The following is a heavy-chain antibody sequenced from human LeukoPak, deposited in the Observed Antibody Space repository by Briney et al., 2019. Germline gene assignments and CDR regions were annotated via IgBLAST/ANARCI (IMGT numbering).Heavy chain of an antibody. D-gene: IGHD3-22*01. Sequence: PSESLSLTYTVSGGSISSYYWSWIRQPPGKGLEWIGYICYSGSTNYNPSLKSRVTISVDTSKNQFSLKLSSVTAADTAVYYCARDQTTTYYYQSSGYHDGFDIWGQGTMVTVSS. CDR2: ICYSGST. V-gene: IGHV4-59*12. CDR3: ARDQTTTYYYQSSGYHDGFDI. J-gene: IGHJ3*02. CDR1: GGSISSYY.